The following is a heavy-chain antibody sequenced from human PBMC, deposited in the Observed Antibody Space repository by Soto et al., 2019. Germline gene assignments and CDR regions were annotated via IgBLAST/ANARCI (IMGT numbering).Heavy chain of an antibody. J-gene: IGHJ3*02. CDR2: IYYSGST. D-gene: IGHD1-26*01. Sequence: QVQLQESGPGLVKPSQTLSLTCTVSGGSISSGAYYWSWIRQHPGKGLGWIGNIYYSGSTYYSPSLKSRVSISADTSKIPFSLKLSSVTSADTAVFYCASATDELAFDIWGQGTMVSVSS. CDR3: ASATDELAFDI. V-gene: IGHV4-31*03. CDR1: GGSISSGAYY.